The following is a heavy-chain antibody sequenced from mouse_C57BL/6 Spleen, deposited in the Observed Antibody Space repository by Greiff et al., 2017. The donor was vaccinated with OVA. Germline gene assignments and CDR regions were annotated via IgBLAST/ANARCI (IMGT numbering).Heavy chain of an antibody. D-gene: IGHD2-5*01. Sequence: QVQLKESGPGILQSSQTLSLPCSFSGFSLSTSGMGVSWIRQPSGKGLEWLAHIYWDDDKRYNPSLKSRLTISKDTSRNQVFLKITSVDTADTATYYCARRDSNPAWFAYWGQGTLVTVSA. CDR1: GFSLSTSGMG. CDR3: ARRDSNPAWFAY. V-gene: IGHV8-12*01. J-gene: IGHJ3*01. CDR2: IYWDDDK.